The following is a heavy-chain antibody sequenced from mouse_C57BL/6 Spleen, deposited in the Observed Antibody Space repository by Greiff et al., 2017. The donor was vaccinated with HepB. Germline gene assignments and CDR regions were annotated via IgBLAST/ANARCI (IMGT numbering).Heavy chain of an antibody. CDR1: GYTFTSYW. D-gene: IGHD2-4*01. Sequence: QVQLQQSGAELVMPGASVKLSCKASGYTFTSYWMHWVKQRPGQGLEWIGEIDPSDSYTNYNQKFKGKSTLTVDKSSSTAYMQLSSLTSEDSAVYYCARWGYEYDGTYYFDYWGQGTTLTVSS. CDR2: IDPSDSYT. V-gene: IGHV1-69*01. J-gene: IGHJ2*01. CDR3: ARWGYEYDGTYYFDY.